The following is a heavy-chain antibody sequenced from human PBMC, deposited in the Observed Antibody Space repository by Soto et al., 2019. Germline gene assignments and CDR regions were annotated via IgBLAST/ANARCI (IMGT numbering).Heavy chain of an antibody. D-gene: IGHD3-10*01. CDR1: GGSFSGYY. J-gene: IGHJ4*02. CDR3: ARGFGEYRY. V-gene: IGHV4-34*01. Sequence: SETLSLTCAVYGGSFSGYYWSWIRQPPGKGLEWIGEINHSGSTNYNPSLKSRVTISVDTSKNQFSLKLSSVTAADTAVYYCARGFGEYRYWGQGTLVTVSS. CDR2: INHSGST.